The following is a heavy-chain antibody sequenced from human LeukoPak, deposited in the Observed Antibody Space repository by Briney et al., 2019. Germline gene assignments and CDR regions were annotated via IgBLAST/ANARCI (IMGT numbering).Heavy chain of an antibody. CDR3: ARGGSYSSGWYTGYYFDY. Sequence: SETLSLTCAVYGGSFSGYYWSWIRQPPGKGLEWIGEINHSGSTNYNPSLKSRVTISVDTSKNQFSLKLSSVTAADTAVYYCARGGSYSSGWYTGYYFDYWGQGALVTVSS. D-gene: IGHD6-19*01. V-gene: IGHV4-34*01. CDR2: INHSGST. J-gene: IGHJ4*02. CDR1: GGSFSGYY.